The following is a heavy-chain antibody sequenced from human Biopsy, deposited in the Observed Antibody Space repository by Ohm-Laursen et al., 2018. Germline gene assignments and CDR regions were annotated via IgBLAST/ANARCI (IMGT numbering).Heavy chain of an antibody. D-gene: IGHD3-10*01. J-gene: IGHJ6*02. Sequence: SLRLSCTASGFTFANNAMHWVRQAPGKGLEWVAGISWNSYMKDYADSVKGRFTVSGDNAKKSLYLQMNTLTAADTAVYFCAKGGSSYGFGSFNICHKHAPDVRGQGTTVTVSS. V-gene: IGHV3-9*01. CDR2: ISWNSYMK. CDR3: AKGGSSYGFGSFNICHKHAPDV. CDR1: GFTFANNA.